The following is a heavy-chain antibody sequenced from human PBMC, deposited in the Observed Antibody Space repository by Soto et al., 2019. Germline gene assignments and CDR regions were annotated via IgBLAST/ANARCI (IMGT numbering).Heavy chain of an antibody. CDR3: APHSGYYDY. CDR2: ISSSSSTI. V-gene: IGHV3-48*01. CDR1: GFTFSSYS. Sequence: EVQLVESGGGLVQPGGSLRLSCAASGFTFSSYSMNWVRQAPGKGLEWVSYISSSSSTIYYADSVKGRFTISRDNAKNSLYLQMNSLRAEDRAVYYGAPHSGYYDYWGQGTLVTVSS. D-gene: IGHD3-22*01. J-gene: IGHJ4*02.